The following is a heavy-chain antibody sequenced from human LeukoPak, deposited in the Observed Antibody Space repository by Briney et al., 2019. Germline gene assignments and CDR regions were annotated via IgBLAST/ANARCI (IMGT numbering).Heavy chain of an antibody. D-gene: IGHD1/OR15-1a*01. CDR2: ISGDKGPT. V-gene: IGHV1-18*01. Sequence: ASVKVSCKASGYPFANFAISWVRQARGQGLEWVGWISGDKGPTYYAQKLQGRVTLTTDTSTSTAYMELRSLRSDDTAVYYCARGWGNWNTVWFDPWGQGTLVTVSS. J-gene: IGHJ5*02. CDR3: ARGWGNWNTVWFDP. CDR1: GYPFANFA.